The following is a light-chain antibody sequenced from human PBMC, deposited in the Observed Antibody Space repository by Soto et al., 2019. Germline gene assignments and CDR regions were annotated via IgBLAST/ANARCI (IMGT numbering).Light chain of an antibody. CDR3: QQYNTYSGT. V-gene: IGKV1-5*01. Sequence: DIQMTQSPSTLSASVGDRVTITCRASQSISSWLAWYQHRPGKAPKLLIYDASSLESGVPSRFSGSRSGKEFTLTISSLQPDDFATYYCQQYNTYSGTFGQGTKVEIK. CDR1: QSISSW. J-gene: IGKJ1*01. CDR2: DAS.